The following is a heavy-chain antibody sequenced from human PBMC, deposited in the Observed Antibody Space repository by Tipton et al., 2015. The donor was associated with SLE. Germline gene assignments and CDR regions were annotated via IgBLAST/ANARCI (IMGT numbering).Heavy chain of an antibody. CDR3: AREVWGGANFDSSGFAPYYYYLDV. CDR2: IYYNGHT. CDR1: GDSITSYY. J-gene: IGHJ6*03. V-gene: IGHV4-59*01. Sequence: GLVKPSETLSLTCTVSGDSITSYYWNWIRQPPGKGLEWIGYIYYNGHTNYSPSLKSRVTLSVDTSKNQFSLTLSSVTAADTAVYYCAREVWGGANFDSSGFAPYYYYLDVWGEGTTVTVSS. D-gene: IGHD3-22*01.